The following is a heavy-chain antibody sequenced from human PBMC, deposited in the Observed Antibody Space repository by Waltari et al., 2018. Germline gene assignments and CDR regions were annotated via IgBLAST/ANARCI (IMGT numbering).Heavy chain of an antibody. CDR2: ISGSGGST. J-gene: IGHJ6*02. Sequence: EVQMLESGGGLVQPGGTLRLSCAASGFTFRTYAMTWVRQAPGRGLEWVSTISGSGGSTYYADSVKGRFTISRDNSKNTQYLQMNSLRAEDSAVYYCAKDRLYYGMDVWGQGTTVTVSS. V-gene: IGHV3-23*01. CDR3: AKDRLYYGMDV. CDR1: GFTFRTYA.